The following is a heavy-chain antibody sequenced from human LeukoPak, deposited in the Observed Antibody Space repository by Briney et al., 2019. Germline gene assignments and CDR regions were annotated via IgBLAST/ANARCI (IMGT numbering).Heavy chain of an antibody. V-gene: IGHV3-23*01. Sequence: GGSLRLSCAASGFTFSSYAMSWVRQAPGKGLEWVSAISGSGGSTYYADSVKGRFTISRDNSKNTLYLQMNSLRAEDTAVYYCAKCPWWYDSSGYYYYFDYWGQGTLVTVSS. CDR3: AKCPWWYDSSGYYYYFDY. CDR2: ISGSGGST. D-gene: IGHD3-22*01. CDR1: GFTFSSYA. J-gene: IGHJ4*02.